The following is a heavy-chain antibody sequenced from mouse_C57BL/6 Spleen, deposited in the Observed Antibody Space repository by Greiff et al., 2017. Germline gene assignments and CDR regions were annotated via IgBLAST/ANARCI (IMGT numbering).Heavy chain of an antibody. CDR3: ARIDGYYGY. CDR2: IDPHSGGT. Sequence: QVQLQQPGAELVKPGASVKLSCKASGYTFTSYWMHWVKQRPGRGLEWIGRIDPHSGGTKYNEKFKSKATLTVDKPSSTAYIQLSSLTSEDSSVYYCARIDGYYGYWGQGTTLTVSS. J-gene: IGHJ2*01. V-gene: IGHV1-72*01. CDR1: GYTFTSYW. D-gene: IGHD2-3*01.